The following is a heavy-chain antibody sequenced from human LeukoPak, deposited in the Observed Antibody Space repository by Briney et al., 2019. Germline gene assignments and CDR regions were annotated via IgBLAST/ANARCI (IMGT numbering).Heavy chain of an antibody. V-gene: IGHV4-4*08. CDR3: ARSGSGRYGDWYFDL. CDR2: IYNSGST. D-gene: IGHD6-19*01. CDR1: GGSISSYH. J-gene: IGHJ2*01. Sequence: PSETLSLTCTVSGGSISSYHWSWIRQPPGKGLEWIGYIYNSGSTKCNPSLKSRVTISVDTSKNQFSLKMSSVTAADTAVYYCARSGSGRYGDWYFDLWGRGTLVTVSS.